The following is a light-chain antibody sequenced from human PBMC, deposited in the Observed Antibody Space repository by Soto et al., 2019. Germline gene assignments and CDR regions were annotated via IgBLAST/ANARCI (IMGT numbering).Light chain of an antibody. CDR2: GAS. CDR3: HQYGSSPQT. J-gene: IGKJ1*01. CDR1: QTVSSNY. Sequence: EIILTQSPDTLSLSPCERAALSGSASQTVSSNYLAWCQQRPGQAPRLLIYGASTRAAGIPDRFSGSGSGTDFTLTITRLEPEDSALYFCHQYGSSPQTFGQGTKVDIK. V-gene: IGKV3-20*01.